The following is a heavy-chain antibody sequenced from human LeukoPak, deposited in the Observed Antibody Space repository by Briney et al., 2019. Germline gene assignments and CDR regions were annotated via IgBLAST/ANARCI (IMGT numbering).Heavy chain of an antibody. Sequence: GESLKISCAASGFTFDDYAMHWVRQAPGKGLEWVSLISGDGGSTYYADSVKGRFTISRDNSKNSLYLQMNSLRTEDTALYSCAKDIKRRGDIWGQGTMVTVSS. CDR3: AKDIKRRGDI. J-gene: IGHJ3*02. CDR2: ISGDGGST. CDR1: GFTFDDYA. V-gene: IGHV3-43*02.